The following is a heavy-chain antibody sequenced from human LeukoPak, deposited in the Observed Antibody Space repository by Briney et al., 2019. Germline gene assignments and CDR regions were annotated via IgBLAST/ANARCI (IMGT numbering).Heavy chain of an antibody. CDR1: GGSISSSSYY. CDR3: ARQLGSPVGY. CDR2: IYYSGST. J-gene: IGHJ4*02. Sequence: SETLSLTCTVSGGSISSSSYYWGWIRQPPGKGLEWIGSIYYSGSTYYNPSLKSRVTLSVDTSKNQFSLKLSSVTAADTAVYYCARQLGSPVGYWGQGTLVTVSS. V-gene: IGHV4-39*01. D-gene: IGHD2-2*01.